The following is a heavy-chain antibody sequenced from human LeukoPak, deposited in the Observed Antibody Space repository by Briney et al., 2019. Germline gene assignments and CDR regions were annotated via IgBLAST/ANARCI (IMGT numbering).Heavy chain of an antibody. D-gene: IGHD6-13*01. J-gene: IGHJ4*02. Sequence: PGGSLRLSCAASGFTFSGYWMGWVRQAPGKGLEWVANIKQDGSATYYVDSVKGRFTISRDNAKNSLYLQMNSLRAEDTAVYYCARMYSSSWYSWGQGTLVTVSS. CDR2: IKQDGSAT. CDR3: ARMYSSSWYS. V-gene: IGHV3-7*01. CDR1: GFTFSGYW.